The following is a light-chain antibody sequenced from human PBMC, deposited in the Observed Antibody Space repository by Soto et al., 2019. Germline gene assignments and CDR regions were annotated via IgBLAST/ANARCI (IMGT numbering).Light chain of an antibody. Sequence: QSVLTQPPSVSGAPGQRLTLSCAGTSSNIGAGFDVHWYQHVPGAAPKLLIYGNTNRPSGVPDRFSASKSGTSASLTITGLQAEDEAEYYCSSYTNINTRACVFGTGTKLTVL. CDR1: SSNIGAGFD. CDR2: GNT. V-gene: IGLV1-40*01. J-gene: IGLJ1*01. CDR3: SSYTNINTRACV.